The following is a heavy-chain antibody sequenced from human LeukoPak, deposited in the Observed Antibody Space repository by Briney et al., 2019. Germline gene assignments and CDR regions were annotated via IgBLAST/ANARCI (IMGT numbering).Heavy chain of an antibody. Sequence: PGGSLRLSCAASGFTFSSYSMNWVRQAPGKGLEWVSYISSSSSTIYYADSVKGRFTISRDNARNSLYLQMNSLRAEDTAVYYCARGPFVLRFLRLPHYFDYWGQGTLVTVSS. J-gene: IGHJ4*02. V-gene: IGHV3-48*01. D-gene: IGHD3-3*01. CDR2: ISSSSSTI. CDR3: ARGPFVLRFLRLPHYFDY. CDR1: GFTFSSYS.